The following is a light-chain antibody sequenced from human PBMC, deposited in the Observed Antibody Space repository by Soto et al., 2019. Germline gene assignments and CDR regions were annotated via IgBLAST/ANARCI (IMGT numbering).Light chain of an antibody. CDR2: AAS. CDR1: QDIRNF. J-gene: IGKJ3*01. V-gene: IGKV1-27*01. Sequence: DIQMTQSPTSLSASVGDRVTITCRASQDIRNFVAWYQQKPGKAPKLLIYAASTLQSGVPSRVSGSGSGTDFTLTINSLQPEDVATYSCQKYSSVPVFGPGTKVEIQ. CDR3: QKYSSVPV.